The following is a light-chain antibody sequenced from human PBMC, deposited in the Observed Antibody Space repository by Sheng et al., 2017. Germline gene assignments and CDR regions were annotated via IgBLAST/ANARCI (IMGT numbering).Light chain of an antibody. V-gene: IGLV1-51*01. Sequence: QSVLTQPPSVSAAPGQKVTISCSGSSSNIGNNDVSWYQQLPGTAPKLLIYDNNKRPSGIPDRFSGSKSGTSATLGITGLQTEDEADYFCGTWDTSLSAGVFGGGTKLTVL. CDR3: GTWDTSLSAGV. CDR2: DNN. J-gene: IGLJ3*02. CDR1: SSNIGNND.